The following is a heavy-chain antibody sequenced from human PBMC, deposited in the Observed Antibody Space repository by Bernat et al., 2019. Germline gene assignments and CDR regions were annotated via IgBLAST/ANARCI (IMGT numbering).Heavy chain of an antibody. CDR1: GFTFSSYG. D-gene: IGHD6-13*01. J-gene: IGHJ2*01. Sequence: QVQLVESGGGVVQPGRSLRLSCAASGFTFSSYGMHWVPQAPGKGLEWVAVIWYDGSNKYYADSVKGRFTISRDNSKNTLYLQMNSLRAEDTAVYYCARDPDGSSWYFWYFDLWGRGTLVTVSS. CDR2: IWYDGSNK. CDR3: ARDPDGSSWYFWYFDL. V-gene: IGHV3-33*01.